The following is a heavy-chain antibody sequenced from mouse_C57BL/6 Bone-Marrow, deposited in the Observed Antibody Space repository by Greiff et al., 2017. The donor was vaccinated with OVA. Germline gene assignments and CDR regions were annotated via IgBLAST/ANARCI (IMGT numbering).Heavy chain of an antibody. Sequence: EVKLEESGPGLVKPSQSLSLTCSVTGYSITSGYYWNWIRQFPGNKLEWMGYISYDGSNNYNPSLKNRISITRDTSKNQFFLKLNSVTTEDTATYDCARGGGAYYAMDYWGQGTSVTVSS. J-gene: IGHJ4*01. V-gene: IGHV3-6*01. CDR3: ARGGGAYYAMDY. CDR2: ISYDGSN. CDR1: GYSITSGYY.